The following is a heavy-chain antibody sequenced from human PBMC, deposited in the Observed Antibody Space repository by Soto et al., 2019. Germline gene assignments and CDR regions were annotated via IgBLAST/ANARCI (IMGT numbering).Heavy chain of an antibody. CDR3: ARLWIAVAAHFDY. V-gene: IGHV3-7*01. CDR1: GFTFSSYW. CDR2: IKQDGSEK. Sequence: EVQLVESGGGLVQPGGSLRLSCAASGFTFSSYWMSWVRQAPGKGLEWVANIKQDGSEKYYVDSVKGRFTISRDNAKNSLYLQMNSLRAEDTAVYYCARLWIAVAAHFDYWGQGTLVTVSS. D-gene: IGHD6-19*01. J-gene: IGHJ4*02.